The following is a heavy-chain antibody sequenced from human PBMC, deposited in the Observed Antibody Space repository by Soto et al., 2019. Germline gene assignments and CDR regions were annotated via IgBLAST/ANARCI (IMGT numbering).Heavy chain of an antibody. Sequence: VQLVESGGGLVQPGGSLRLSCAASGFTFSSYSMNWVRQAPGKGLEWVSYISSSSSTIYYADSVKGRFTISRDNAKNSLYLQMNSLRDEDTAVYYCARWLRSAYCGGDCYSESDWGQGTLVTVSS. V-gene: IGHV3-48*02. D-gene: IGHD2-21*02. CDR2: ISSSSSTI. J-gene: IGHJ4*02. CDR1: GFTFSSYS. CDR3: ARWLRSAYCGGDCYSESD.